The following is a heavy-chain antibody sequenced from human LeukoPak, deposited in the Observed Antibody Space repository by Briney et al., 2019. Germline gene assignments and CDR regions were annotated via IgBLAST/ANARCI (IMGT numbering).Heavy chain of an antibody. Sequence: PSETLSLTCTVSGGSISSYYWSWIRQPPGKGLECIGYIYTSGTTNYNPSLESRVTISADTSKNQFSLKLSSVTAADTAVYYCARGRADVVPFDYWGQGTLVTVSS. V-gene: IGHV4-4*09. D-gene: IGHD2-2*01. CDR3: ARGRADVVPFDY. CDR2: IYTSGTT. J-gene: IGHJ4*02. CDR1: GGSISSYY.